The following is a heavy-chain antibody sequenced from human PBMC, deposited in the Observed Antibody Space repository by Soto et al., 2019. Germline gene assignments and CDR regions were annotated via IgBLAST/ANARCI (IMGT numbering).Heavy chain of an antibody. CDR3: ANRLGSWGLVPTDFDY. CDR2: ISGSGGST. Sequence: EVQLLESGGGLVQPGGSLRLSCAASGFTFSSYAMSWVRQAPGKGLEWVSAISGSGGSTYYADSVKGRFTISRDNSKNTLYLQMNGLRAEDTAVYYCANRLGSWGLVPTDFDYWGQGTLVTVSS. CDR1: GFTFSSYA. D-gene: IGHD6-19*01. J-gene: IGHJ4*02. V-gene: IGHV3-23*01.